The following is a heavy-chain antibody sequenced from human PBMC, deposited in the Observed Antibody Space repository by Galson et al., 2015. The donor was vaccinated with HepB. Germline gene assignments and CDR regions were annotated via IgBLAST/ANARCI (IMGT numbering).Heavy chain of an antibody. CDR1: GFTFSSYS. V-gene: IGHV3-21*01. Sequence: SLRLSCAASGFTFSSYSMNWVRQAPGKGLEWVSSISSSSSYIYYADSVKGRFTISRDNAKNSLYLQMNSLRAEDTAVYYCARVGSVGGTRRWSYYYYGMDVWGQGTTVTVSS. CDR3: ARVGSVGGTRRWSYYYYGMDV. D-gene: IGHD1-1*01. J-gene: IGHJ6*02. CDR2: ISSSSSYI.